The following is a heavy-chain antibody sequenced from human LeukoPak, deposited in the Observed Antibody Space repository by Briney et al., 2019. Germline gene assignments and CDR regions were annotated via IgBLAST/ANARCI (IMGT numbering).Heavy chain of an antibody. CDR3: AREFYSNYASDAFDI. J-gene: IGHJ3*02. D-gene: IGHD4-11*01. CDR1: GYTFTSYG. CDR2: ISAYNGNT. Sequence: ASVKVSCKASGYTFTSYGISRVRQAPGQGLEWMGWISAYNGNTNYAQKLQGRVTMTTDKSTSTAYMELRSLRSDDTAVYYCAREFYSNYASDAFDIWGQGTMVTVSS. V-gene: IGHV1-18*01.